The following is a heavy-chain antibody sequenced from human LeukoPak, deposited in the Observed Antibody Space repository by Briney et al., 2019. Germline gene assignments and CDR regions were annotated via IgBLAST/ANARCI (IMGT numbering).Heavy chain of an antibody. CDR1: GFTFSNFA. J-gene: IGHJ4*02. V-gene: IGHV3-23*01. CDR3: AKDLESAYDCAGHYSPFDS. Sequence: GGFLRLSCAGSGFTFSNFAMSWVRQAPGRGLEWVSAICKSGGSTFYADSVRGRFTISRDNSMNTLFLQMNSLRAEDTAVYYCAKDLESAYDCAGHYSPFDSWAQGTLVTVSS. CDR2: ICKSGGST. D-gene: IGHD3-22*01.